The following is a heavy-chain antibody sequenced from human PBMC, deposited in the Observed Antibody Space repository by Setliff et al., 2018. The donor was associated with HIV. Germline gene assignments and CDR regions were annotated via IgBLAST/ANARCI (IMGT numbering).Heavy chain of an antibody. V-gene: IGHV1-69*11. CDR3: ARDAGYSGSSWNY. Sequence: SVKVSCKASGYSFTSYDINWVRQATGQGLVWMGKIIPILGTANYAQRFQGRVTMTADESTSTVYMELNSLSSEDTAMCYCARDAGYSGSSWNYWGQGTLVTVSS. J-gene: IGHJ4*02. D-gene: IGHD5-12*01. CDR1: GYSFTSYD. CDR2: IIPILGTA.